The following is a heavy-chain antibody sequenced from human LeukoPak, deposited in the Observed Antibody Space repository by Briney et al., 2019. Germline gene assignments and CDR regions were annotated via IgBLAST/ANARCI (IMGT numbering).Heavy chain of an antibody. Sequence: GGSLRLSCAASGFTFSSYWMSWVRQAPGKGLEWVADIKQDGSEKYYVDSVKGRFTISRDNAKNSLYLQMNSLRAEDTAVYYCARDRSYYYDSSGYLDYWGQGTLVTVSS. D-gene: IGHD3-22*01. J-gene: IGHJ4*02. CDR2: IKQDGSEK. CDR1: GFTFSSYW. CDR3: ARDRSYYYDSSGYLDY. V-gene: IGHV3-7*01.